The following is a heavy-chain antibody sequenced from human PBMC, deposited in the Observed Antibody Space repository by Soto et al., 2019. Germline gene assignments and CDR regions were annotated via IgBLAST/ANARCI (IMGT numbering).Heavy chain of an antibody. J-gene: IGHJ4*02. Sequence: GESLKISCQGSGYTFTGHWISWVRQMPGKGREWMGRIDPSDSYTDYSPPVQGHVTMSADKSINTAYLQWSSLQASDTAVYYCTRHTGYDSSLDYWGQGTLVTVSS. D-gene: IGHD5-12*01. V-gene: IGHV5-10-1*01. CDR3: TRHTGYDSSLDY. CDR1: GYTFTGHW. CDR2: IDPSDSYT.